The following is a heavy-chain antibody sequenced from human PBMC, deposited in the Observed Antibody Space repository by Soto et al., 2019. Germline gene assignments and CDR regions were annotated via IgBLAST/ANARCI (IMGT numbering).Heavy chain of an antibody. D-gene: IGHD3-10*01. J-gene: IGHJ3*01. CDR2: IHPGNASP. CDR3: ARGSSSGSGGTGVLNV. V-gene: IGHV1-46*01. CDR1: GYTFTKHY. Sequence: QVQLAQSGAEVKKPGASVKVSCQASGYTFTKHYMHWVRQAPGQGLEWMGVIHPGNASPGYAQKSQGRVTVTSDTSTSTVCMELTSLTSDDTAVYCCARGSSSGSGGTGVLNVWGQGTMVTVSS.